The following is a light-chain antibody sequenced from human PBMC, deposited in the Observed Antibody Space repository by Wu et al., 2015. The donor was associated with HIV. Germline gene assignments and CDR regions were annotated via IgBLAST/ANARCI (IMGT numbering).Light chain of an antibody. CDR3: QKYDSAPLT. V-gene: IGKV1-27*01. CDR1: QGVNNS. CDR2: AAS. Sequence: DIQMTQSPSSLFASIGDRVTITCRASQGVNNSLAWYQQKPRRVPKLLIYAASILQSGVPSRFSGSGSGTDFNLTISTLQPEDVATYYCQKYDSAPLTFGGGTKVEIK. J-gene: IGKJ4*01.